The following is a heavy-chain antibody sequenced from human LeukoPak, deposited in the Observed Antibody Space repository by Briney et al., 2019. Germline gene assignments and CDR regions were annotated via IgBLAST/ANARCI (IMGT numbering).Heavy chain of an antibody. CDR1: GMTISSYS. CDR3: EREPVNYNWNYVRWFDP. J-gene: IGHJ5*02. CDR2: IWHDGSDK. D-gene: IGHD1-7*01. V-gene: IGHV3-30*02. Sequence: PVGSLRVSCAASGMTISSYSVHWGCQAPGTGLEWAGFIWHDGSDKYYADSVKGRFTISRDNSKNTLYLQMNSLRAQDTAVHYCEREPVNYNWNYVRWFDPWGQGTLVTVSS.